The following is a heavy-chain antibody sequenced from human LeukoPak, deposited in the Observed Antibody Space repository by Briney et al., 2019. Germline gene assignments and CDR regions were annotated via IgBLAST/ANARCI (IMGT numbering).Heavy chain of an antibody. D-gene: IGHD3-22*01. J-gene: IGHJ4*02. CDR1: GFTFSSYA. CDR3: ARDRYYDSSGYNRGANYFDY. CDR2: ISYDGGNK. Sequence: EAGGSLRLSCAASGFTFSSYARHWVRQAPGKGLEWVAVISYDGGNKYYADSVKGRFTISRDNSKNTLYLQMNSLRAEDTAVYYCARDRYYDSSGYNRGANYFDYWGQGTLVTVSS. V-gene: IGHV3-30*01.